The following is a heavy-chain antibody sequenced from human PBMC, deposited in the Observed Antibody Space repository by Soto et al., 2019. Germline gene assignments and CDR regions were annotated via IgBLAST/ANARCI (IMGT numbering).Heavy chain of an antibody. Sequence: QVQLVQSGAEVKKHGASVKVSCKASGYTFTHYGITWVRQAPGQGLEWMGWINSFSGDTNYPQKLQGRLTMTTDTYTNTVYMELRNLRSDDKAVYYWARDLHSGGKYWYVDIWGRGTLVTVSS. J-gene: IGHJ2*01. CDR1: GYTFTHYG. D-gene: IGHD2-15*01. CDR3: ARDLHSGGKYWYVDI. CDR2: INSFSGDT. V-gene: IGHV1-18*01.